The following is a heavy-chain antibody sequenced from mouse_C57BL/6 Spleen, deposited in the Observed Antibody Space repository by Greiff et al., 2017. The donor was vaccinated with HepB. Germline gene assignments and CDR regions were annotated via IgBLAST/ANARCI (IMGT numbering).Heavy chain of an antibody. CDR1: SYTFTSYW. CDR3: ARGDLITTVVGGFDY. V-gene: IGHV1-72*01. J-gene: IGHJ2*01. Sequence: QVQLQQPGAELVKPGASVKLSCKASSYTFTSYWMHWVKQRPGRGLEWIGRIDPNSGGTKYNEKFKSKATLTVDKPSSTAYMQLSSLTSEDSAVYYCARGDLITTVVGGFDYWGQGTTLTVSS. CDR2: IDPNSGGT. D-gene: IGHD1-1*01.